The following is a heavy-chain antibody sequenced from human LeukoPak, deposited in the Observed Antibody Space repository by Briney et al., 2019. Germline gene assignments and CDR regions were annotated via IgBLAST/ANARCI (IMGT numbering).Heavy chain of an antibody. CDR1: GFTFDDYA. Sequence: GRSLRLSCAASGFTFDDYAMHWVRQAPGKGLEWVSGISWNSGSIGYADSVKGRFTISRDNAKNSLYLQMNSLRAEDTALYYCAKRAVTGLFYFDYWGQGTLVTVSS. CDR3: AKRAVTGLFYFDY. CDR2: ISWNSGSI. J-gene: IGHJ4*02. D-gene: IGHD6-19*01. V-gene: IGHV3-9*01.